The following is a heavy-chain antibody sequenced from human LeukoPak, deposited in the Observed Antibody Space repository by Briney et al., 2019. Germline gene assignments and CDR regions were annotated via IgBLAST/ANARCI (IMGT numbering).Heavy chain of an antibody. CDR2: IYYSGST. CDR3: ARDPLAAAGIRDAFDI. V-gene: IGHV4-39*07. D-gene: IGHD6-13*01. J-gene: IGHJ3*02. Sequence: PSETLSLTCLVSGEPISSYYWGWIRQPPGKGLEWIGSIYYSGSTYYNPSLKSRVTISVDTSKNQFSLKLSSVTAADTAVYYCARDPLAAAGIRDAFDIWGQGTMVTVSS. CDR1: GEPISSYY.